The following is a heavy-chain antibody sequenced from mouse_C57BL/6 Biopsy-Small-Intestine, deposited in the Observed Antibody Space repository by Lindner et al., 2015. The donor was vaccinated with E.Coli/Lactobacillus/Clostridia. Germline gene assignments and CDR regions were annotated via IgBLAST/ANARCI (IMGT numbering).Heavy chain of an antibody. CDR3: ARVKYSGYDPFDY. CDR2: INAGNGNT. Sequence: SVKVSCKASGYTFTSYPMQWMRQAPGQRLEWMGWINAGNGNTKYSEKFQGRVTITWDTSASTAYMELSSLRSEDTAVYYCARVKYSGYDPFDYWGQGSLVTVSS. V-gene: IGHV1-84*02. J-gene: IGHJ4*01. D-gene: IGHD1-1*01. CDR1: GYTFTSYP.